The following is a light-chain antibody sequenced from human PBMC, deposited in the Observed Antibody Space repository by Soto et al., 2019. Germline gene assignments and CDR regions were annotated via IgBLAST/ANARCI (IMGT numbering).Light chain of an antibody. J-gene: IGKJ1*01. CDR3: QEYGSSSWT. CDR2: GTS. CDR1: QSVSSSY. Sequence: EIVSTQSPGTLSLSPGERATLSCSASQSVSSSYLAWYQQRPGQSPRLLSYGTSSRATAIPDRFSGSGSGTDFTLSVSRLEPEDFAVYYCQEYGSSSWTYSQGTKVESK. V-gene: IGKV3-20*01.